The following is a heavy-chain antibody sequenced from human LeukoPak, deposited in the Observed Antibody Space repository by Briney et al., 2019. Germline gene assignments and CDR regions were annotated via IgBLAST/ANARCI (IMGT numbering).Heavy chain of an antibody. Sequence: SVKVSCKASGGTFSSYAISWVRQAPGQGLEWMGGIIPIFGTANYAQKFQGRVTITADESTSTAYMELSSLRSEDTAVYYCARVGRRGATLDYFDYWGQGTLVTVSS. V-gene: IGHV1-69*01. J-gene: IGHJ4*02. D-gene: IGHD1-26*01. CDR1: GGTFSSYA. CDR2: IIPIFGTA. CDR3: ARVGRRGATLDYFDY.